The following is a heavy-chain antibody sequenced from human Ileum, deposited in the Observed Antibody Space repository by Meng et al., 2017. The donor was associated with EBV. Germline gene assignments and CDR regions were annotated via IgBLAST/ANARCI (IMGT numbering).Heavy chain of an antibody. CDR1: GGSISSGGYY. CDR2: IYYSGST. CDR3: VREVTMVRGVYARTFDP. D-gene: IGHD3-10*01. V-gene: IGHV4-30-4*01. Sequence: QVQLQESGPGLVKPSQTLSLTCAVSGGSISSGGYYWSWIRQPPGKGLEWIGYIYYSGSTYYNPSLKSRVTISVDTSKNQFSLKLSSVTAADTAVYYCVREVTMVRGVYARTFDPWGQGTLVTVSS. J-gene: IGHJ5*02.